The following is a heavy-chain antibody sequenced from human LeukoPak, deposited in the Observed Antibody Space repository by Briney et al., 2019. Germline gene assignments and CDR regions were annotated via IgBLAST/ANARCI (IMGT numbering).Heavy chain of an antibody. CDR1: GFIFSDYY. Sequence: GGSLRLSCAASGFIFSDYYMSWIRQAPGKGLEWVSYISSSSSSTNYADSVKGRFTIPRDNAKRSLYLQMNSLRAEDTAVYYCARDQRPYDILTGYYDYWGQGTLVTVSS. D-gene: IGHD3-9*01. J-gene: IGHJ4*02. CDR2: ISSSSSST. CDR3: ARDQRPYDILTGYYDY. V-gene: IGHV3-11*06.